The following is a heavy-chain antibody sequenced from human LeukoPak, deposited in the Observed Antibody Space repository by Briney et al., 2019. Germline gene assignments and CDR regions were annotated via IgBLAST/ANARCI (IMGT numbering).Heavy chain of an antibody. V-gene: IGHV3-23*01. CDR3: AKDRATMIVETFDY. Sequence: GGPLRLSCAASGFTSISYAMSGVRQAPGKGLEGVSAISGSGGSTYYADSVKGRFTISRDNSKNTLYLQMNSLRAEDTAVYYCAKDRATMIVETFDYWGQGTLVTVSS. CDR1: GFTSISYA. D-gene: IGHD3-22*01. J-gene: IGHJ4*02. CDR2: ISGSGGST.